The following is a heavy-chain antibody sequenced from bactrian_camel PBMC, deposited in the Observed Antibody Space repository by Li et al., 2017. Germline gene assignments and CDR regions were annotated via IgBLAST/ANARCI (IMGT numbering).Heavy chain of an antibody. CDR1: ILSTRGAD. Sequence: VQLVESGGGSVQAGGSLSLSCAASILSTRGADMAWGWFRQAPGKEREGIAAHYTSGSQSYYADSVKGRFTISRDNATNTVYLQMNSLKPEDTAVYYSVSLVGRPLVHQGTQVTVS. D-gene: IGHD2*01. J-gene: IGHJ4*01. V-gene: IGHV3S40*01. CDR2: HYTSGSQS.